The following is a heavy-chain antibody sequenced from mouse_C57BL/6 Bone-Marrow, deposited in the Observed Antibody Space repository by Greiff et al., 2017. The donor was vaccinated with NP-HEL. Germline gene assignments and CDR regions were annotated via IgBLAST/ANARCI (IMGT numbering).Heavy chain of an antibody. Sequence: QVQLQQSGAELARPGASVKMSCKASGYTFTSYTMHWVQQRPGQGLEWIGYINPSSGYTKYNQKFKDKATLTADKSSSTAYMQLSSLTSEDSAVYDCANSFAYGGQGTLVTVSA. J-gene: IGHJ3*01. D-gene: IGHD2-12*01. CDR1: GYTFTSYT. CDR3: ANSFAY. V-gene: IGHV1-4*01. CDR2: INPSSGYT.